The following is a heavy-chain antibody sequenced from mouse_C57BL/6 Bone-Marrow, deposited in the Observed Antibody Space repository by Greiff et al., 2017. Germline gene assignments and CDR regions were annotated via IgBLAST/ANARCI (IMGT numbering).Heavy chain of an antibody. J-gene: IGHJ4*01. CDR2: ISSGSSTI. CDR1: GFTFSDYG. Sequence: EVKLVESGGGLVKPGGSLKLSCAASGFTFSDYGMHWVRQAPEKGLEWVAYISSGSSTIYYADTVKGRFTISRDNAKNTLFLQMTSLRSEDTAMYYCANYYGSSDEAMDYWGQGTSVTVSS. CDR3: ANYYGSSDEAMDY. V-gene: IGHV5-17*01. D-gene: IGHD1-1*01.